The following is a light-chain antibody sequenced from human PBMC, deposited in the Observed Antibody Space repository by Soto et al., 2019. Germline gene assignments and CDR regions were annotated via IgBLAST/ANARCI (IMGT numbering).Light chain of an antibody. V-gene: IGLV1-44*01. Sequence: QSVRTQPPSASGTPGGGCTILGPERSPNIGSNTVNWYQHLPGAAPRLLIYSNSQRPSGVPDRFSGSKSGTSASLAISGLRSDDEADYYCGSWGDSLNSFFVFGTGTKVTV. CDR2: SNS. CDR3: GSWGDSLNSFFV. CDR1: SPNIGSNT. J-gene: IGLJ1*01.